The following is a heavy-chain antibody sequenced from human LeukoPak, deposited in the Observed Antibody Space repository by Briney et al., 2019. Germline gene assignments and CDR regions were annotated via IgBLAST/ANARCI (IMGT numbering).Heavy chain of an antibody. Sequence: GASVKVSCKASGGTFSSYAISWVRQAPGQGLEWMGWISAYRGNTNYAQNLQGRVTMTTDTSTSTAYMELRSLRSDDTAVYYCADELEQDYFDYWGQGTLVTVSS. CDR3: ADELEQDYFDY. J-gene: IGHJ4*02. CDR2: ISAYRGNT. CDR1: GGTFSSYA. D-gene: IGHD1/OR15-1a*01. V-gene: IGHV1-18*01.